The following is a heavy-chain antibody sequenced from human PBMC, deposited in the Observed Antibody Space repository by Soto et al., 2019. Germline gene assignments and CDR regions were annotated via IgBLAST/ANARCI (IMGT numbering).Heavy chain of an antibody. CDR2: IYYSGST. D-gene: IGHD6-19*01. V-gene: IGHV4-59*01. CDR1: GGSISSYY. CDR3: GRDEQWLRD. J-gene: IGHJ4*02. Sequence: SETLSLTCTVSGGSISSYYWSWIRQPPGKGLEWIGYIYYSGSTNYNPSLKSRVTISVDTSKNQFSLKLSSVTAADTAVYYCGRDEQWLRDWGQGTLVTVSS.